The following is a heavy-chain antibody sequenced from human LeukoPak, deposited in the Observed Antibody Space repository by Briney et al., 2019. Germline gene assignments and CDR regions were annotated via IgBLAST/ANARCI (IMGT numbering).Heavy chain of an antibody. J-gene: IGHJ4*02. Sequence: ASVKVSCKASGGTFSSYAISWVRQAPGQGLEWMGGIIPIFGTANYAQKFQGRVTITADESTSTVYMELSSLRSEDTAVYYCARLIEVAGPFDYWGQGTLVTVSS. CDR3: ARLIEVAGPFDY. D-gene: IGHD6-19*01. CDR2: IIPIFGTA. CDR1: GGTFSSYA. V-gene: IGHV1-69*13.